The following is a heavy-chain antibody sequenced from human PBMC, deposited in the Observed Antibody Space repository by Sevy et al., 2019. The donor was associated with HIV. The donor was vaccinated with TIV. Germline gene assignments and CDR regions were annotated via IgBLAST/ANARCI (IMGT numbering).Heavy chain of an antibody. CDR2: ISGSGETT. V-gene: IGHV3-23*01. CDR1: GLTFNSHA. J-gene: IGHJ4*02. CDR3: AKGGSTSGYYLNYFAY. Sequence: GGSLRLSCAASGLTFNSHAMSWVRQPPGRGLEWVSAISGSGETTVYADSVRGRFTISRDNSKNTLYLQMNSLRAEDTAVYYCAKGGSTSGYYLNYFAYWGQGTLVTVSS. D-gene: IGHD3-22*01.